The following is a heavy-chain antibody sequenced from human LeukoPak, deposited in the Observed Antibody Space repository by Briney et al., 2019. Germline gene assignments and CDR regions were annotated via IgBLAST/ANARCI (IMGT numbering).Heavy chain of an antibody. V-gene: IGHV3-30*02. Sequence: PGGSLRLSCAASGFTFSSYGMHWVRQAPGKGLEWVAFIRYDGSNKYYADSVKGRFTISRDNSKNTLYLQMNSLRAEDTAVYHCAKDGDCSRTTCYYFDYWGQGSLVTVSS. CDR3: AKDGDCSRTTCYYFDY. J-gene: IGHJ4*02. CDR2: IRYDGSNK. CDR1: GFTFSSYG. D-gene: IGHD2-2*01.